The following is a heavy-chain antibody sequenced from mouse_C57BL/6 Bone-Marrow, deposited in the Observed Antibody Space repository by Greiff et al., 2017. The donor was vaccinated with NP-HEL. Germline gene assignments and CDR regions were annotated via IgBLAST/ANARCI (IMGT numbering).Heavy chain of an antibody. J-gene: IGHJ4*01. CDR2: IRNKANGYTT. Sequence: EVMLVESGGGLVQPGGSLSLSCAASGFTFTDYYMSWVRQPPGKALEWLGFIRNKANGYTTEYSASVKGRFTISRANSQSILYLQMNALRAEDSATYYCARYISPYGPSMDYWGQGTSVTVSS. D-gene: IGHD1-1*01. CDR1: GFTFTDYY. CDR3: ARYISPYGPSMDY. V-gene: IGHV7-3*01.